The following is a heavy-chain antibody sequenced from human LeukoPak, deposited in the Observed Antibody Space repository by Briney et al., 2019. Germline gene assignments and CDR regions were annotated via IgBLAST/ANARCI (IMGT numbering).Heavy chain of an antibody. CDR2: ITQDGSEK. Sequence: GGSLRLSCAASGFTFSSYWMSWVRQAPGKGLEWVANITQDGSEKYYVDSVKGRFTISRDNAKNSLYLQMNSLRAEDTAVYCCASLSRFYYYDSSGYFDYWGQGTLVTVSS. CDR1: GFTFSSYW. D-gene: IGHD3-22*01. CDR3: ASLSRFYYYDSSGYFDY. V-gene: IGHV3-7*01. J-gene: IGHJ4*02.